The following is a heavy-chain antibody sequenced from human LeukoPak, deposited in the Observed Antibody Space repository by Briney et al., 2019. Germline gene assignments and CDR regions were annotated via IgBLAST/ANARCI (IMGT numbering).Heavy chain of an antibody. J-gene: IGHJ5*02. V-gene: IGHV1-2*02. CDR1: GYTFTGYY. CDR3: ARPALYYGSWRSIFDP. D-gene: IGHD3-10*01. Sequence: WASVKVSCKASGYTFTGYYMHWVRQAPGQGLEWMGWINPNSGGTNYAQKFQGRVTMTRDTSISTAYMELSRLRSDDTAVYYCARPALYYGSWRSIFDPWGQGTLVTVSS. CDR2: INPNSGGT.